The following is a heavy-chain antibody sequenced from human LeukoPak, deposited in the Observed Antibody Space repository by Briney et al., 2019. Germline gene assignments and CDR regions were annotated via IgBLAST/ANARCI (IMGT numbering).Heavy chain of an antibody. D-gene: IGHD6-19*01. V-gene: IGHV3-21*06. CDR2: ISSSSSYI. J-gene: IGHJ4*02. Sequence: KPGGSLRLSCAASGFTFSSYSLNWVRQAPGKGLEWVSSISSSSSYIYYADSVKGRFTISRDNAKNSLYLQMNSLRAEDTAVYYCARDIAVAGTVDYWGQGTLVTVSS. CDR1: GFTFSSYS. CDR3: ARDIAVAGTVDY.